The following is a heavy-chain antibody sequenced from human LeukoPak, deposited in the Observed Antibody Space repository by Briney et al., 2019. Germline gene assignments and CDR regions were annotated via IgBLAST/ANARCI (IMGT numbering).Heavy chain of an antibody. CDR2: IYHSGST. CDR3: ARNAVAGFLTPPDY. Sequence: SQTLSLTCTVSGGSISSGDYYWSWIRQPPGKGLEWIGYIYHSGSTYYNPSLKNRVTISVDRSKSQFSLKLTSVTAADTAVYYCARNAVAGFLTPPDYWGQGTLVTVSS. V-gene: IGHV4-30-4*01. D-gene: IGHD6-19*01. CDR1: GGSISSGDYY. J-gene: IGHJ4*02.